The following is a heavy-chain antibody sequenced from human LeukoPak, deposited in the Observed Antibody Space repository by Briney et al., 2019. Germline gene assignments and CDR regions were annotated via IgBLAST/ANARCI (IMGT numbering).Heavy chain of an antibody. V-gene: IGHV4-59*08. CDR3: ARRWVYDQWGFDA. D-gene: IGHD3-16*01. CDR1: GASVSSGYY. J-gene: IGHJ3*01. CDR2: IYHTGST. Sequence: PSETLSLTCTVSGASVSSGYYWSWIRQPPGKGLEWIAYIYHTGSTDSNPSLKSRVTISLDTSKNQFSLKLSPVTAADTAVYYCARRWVYDQWGFDAWRQGRMVTVSS.